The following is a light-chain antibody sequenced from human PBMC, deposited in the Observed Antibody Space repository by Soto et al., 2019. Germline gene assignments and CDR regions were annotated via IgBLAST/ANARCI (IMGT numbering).Light chain of an antibody. CDR3: QQRSNRPLT. Sequence: EIVLTQSPSTLSVSPGERATLSCRASQSVNSYLAWYQQKPGQAPRLLIYDASNRATGIPARFSGSGSGTDFSFTISSLEPEDIAVYYCQQRSNRPLTFGGGTKVEIK. CDR1: QSVNSY. CDR2: DAS. V-gene: IGKV3-11*01. J-gene: IGKJ4*01.